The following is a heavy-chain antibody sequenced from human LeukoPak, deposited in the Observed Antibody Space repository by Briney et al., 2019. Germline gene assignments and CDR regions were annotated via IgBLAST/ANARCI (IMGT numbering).Heavy chain of an antibody. CDR2: INHSGST. CDR1: GGFISGYY. Sequence: PSETMSLTSAVYGGFISGYYWRWIRHPAGKGRGWVGEINHSGSTNYNPTFKSRVTISVDTSNNQFSLKLSSVTAADTAVYYSARGWDRILLRLGELPDTNLDYWGQGTLVTVSS. J-gene: IGHJ4*02. V-gene: IGHV4-34*01. D-gene: IGHD3-10*01. CDR3: ARGWDRILLRLGELPDTNLDY.